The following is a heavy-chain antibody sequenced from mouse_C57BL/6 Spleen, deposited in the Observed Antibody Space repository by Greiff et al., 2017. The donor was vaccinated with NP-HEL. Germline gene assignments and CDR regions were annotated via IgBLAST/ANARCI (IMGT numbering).Heavy chain of an antibody. CDR1: GYAFSSSW. CDR3: AREGGYSNYVWYFDV. D-gene: IGHD2-5*01. Sequence: QVQLQQSGPELVKPGASVKISCKASGYAFSSSWMNWVKQRPGKGLEWIGRIYPGDGDTNYNGKFKGKATLTADKSSSTAYMQLSSLTSEDSAVYVCAREGGYSNYVWYFDVWGTGTTVTVSS. CDR2: IYPGDGDT. J-gene: IGHJ1*03. V-gene: IGHV1-82*01.